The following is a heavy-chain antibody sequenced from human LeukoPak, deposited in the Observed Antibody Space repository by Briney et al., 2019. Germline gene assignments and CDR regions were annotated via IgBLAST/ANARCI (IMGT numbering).Heavy chain of an antibody. Sequence: PGGSLRLSCAASGFTFSSYSMNWVRQAPGKGLEWVSYISSRSFTIYYADSVKGRFTISRDNAKNSLYLQMNSLRDEDTAVYYCARESYWGSSAKGFDYWGQGTLVTVSA. CDR3: ARESYWGSSAKGFDY. D-gene: IGHD7-27*01. V-gene: IGHV3-48*02. CDR2: ISSRSFTI. CDR1: GFTFSSYS. J-gene: IGHJ4*02.